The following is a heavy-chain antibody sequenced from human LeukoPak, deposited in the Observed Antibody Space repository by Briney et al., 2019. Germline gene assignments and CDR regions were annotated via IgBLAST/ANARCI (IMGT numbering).Heavy chain of an antibody. CDR3: AKDRVVRGVMGANDY. V-gene: IGHV3-23*01. D-gene: IGHD3-10*01. Sequence: GGSLRLSCAASGFTFSSYAMSWVRQAPGKGLEWVSTISGSDSSTYYADSVKGRFTVSRDNSKNTLCLQMNSLRAEDTAVYYCAKDRVVRGVMGANDYWGQGALVTVSS. CDR2: ISGSDSST. J-gene: IGHJ4*02. CDR1: GFTFSSYA.